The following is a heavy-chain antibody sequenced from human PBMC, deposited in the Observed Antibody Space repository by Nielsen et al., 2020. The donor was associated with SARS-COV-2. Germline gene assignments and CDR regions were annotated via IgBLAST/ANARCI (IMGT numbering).Heavy chain of an antibody. D-gene: IGHD4-23*01. CDR3: AKDQREGVTPGYYYYGMDV. Sequence: GESLKISCAASGFTFSSYGMHWVRQAPGKGLEWVAVISYDGSNKYYADSVKGRFTISRDNSKNTLYLQMNSLRAEDTAVYYCAKDQREGVTPGYYYYGMDVWGQGTTVTVSS. V-gene: IGHV3-30*18. CDR2: ISYDGSNK. CDR1: GFTFSSYG. J-gene: IGHJ6*02.